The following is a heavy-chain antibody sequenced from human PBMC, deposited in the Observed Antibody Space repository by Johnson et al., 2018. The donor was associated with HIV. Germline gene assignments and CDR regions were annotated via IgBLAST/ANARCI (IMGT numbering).Heavy chain of an antibody. Sequence: VQLVESGGGLVQPGGSLRLSCAASGFTVSSNYMSWVRQAPGKGLEWVANIKQDGSEKYYVDSVKGRFTISRDNSKNTVYLQMNRLRAEDTAVYYCARDGGSPTLVWDDAFDIWGQGTMVTVSS. D-gene: IGHD2-15*01. CDR1: GFTVSSNY. CDR3: ARDGGSPTLVWDDAFDI. J-gene: IGHJ3*02. CDR2: IKQDGSEK. V-gene: IGHV3-7*01.